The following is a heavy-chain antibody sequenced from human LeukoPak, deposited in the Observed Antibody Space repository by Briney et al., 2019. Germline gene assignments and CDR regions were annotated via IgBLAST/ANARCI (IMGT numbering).Heavy chain of an antibody. V-gene: IGHV3-23*01. CDR2: ISVDGGSA. D-gene: IGHD6-19*01. J-gene: IGHJ4*02. CDR1: GFSISTSG. CDR3: AQGVGSGWYPH. Sequence: GGSLRLSCTVSGFSISTSGMSWVRQAQGKGLQTTSAISVDGGSAYYADSVKGRFTISRDNSKNTLYLQMNSLRVEDTAVYYCAQGVGSGWYPHWGQGSLVSVSS.